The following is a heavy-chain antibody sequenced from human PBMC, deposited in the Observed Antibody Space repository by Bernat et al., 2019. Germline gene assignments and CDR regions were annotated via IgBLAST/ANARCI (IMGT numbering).Heavy chain of an antibody. CDR1: GLSLTTSKVG. V-gene: IGHV2-5*02. CDR2: VYWDDDK. CDR3: EVSGLYSSLYYFDY. J-gene: IGHJ4*02. Sequence: QITLKESGPTLVKPTQTLTLTCSFSGLSLTTSKVGVGWIRQPPGKALEWLAVVYWDDDKRYSPSVKTRLTITKDTSKNQVVLTMTNMDPVDTATYYCEVSGLYSSLYYFDYWDQGTLVTVSS. D-gene: IGHD5-12*01.